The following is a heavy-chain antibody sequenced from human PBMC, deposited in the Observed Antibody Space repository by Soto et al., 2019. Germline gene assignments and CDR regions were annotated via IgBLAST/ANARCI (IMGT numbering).Heavy chain of an antibody. CDR1: GFTFDKFS. V-gene: IGHV3-23*01. J-gene: IGHJ4*02. D-gene: IGHD3-10*01. CDR3: AKAKNWGGNYFDN. CDR2: ITASGGTT. Sequence: GGSLRLSCAASGFTFDKFSMSWVRQAPGKGLEWVSSITASGGTTFYADSLKGRLTISRDNSKSTLFLQMSGLGAEDSALYYCAKAKNWGGNYFDNWGQGT.